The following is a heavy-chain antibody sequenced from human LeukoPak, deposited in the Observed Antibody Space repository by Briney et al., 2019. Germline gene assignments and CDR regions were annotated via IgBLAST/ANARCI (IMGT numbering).Heavy chain of an antibody. V-gene: IGHV1-3*01. J-gene: IGHJ4*02. CDR1: GYTFTSYA. Sequence: ASVKVSCKASGYTFTSYAMHWVRQAPGQRLEWMGWINAGNGNTKYSQKFQGRVTITRDTSASTAYMELSSLRSEDTAVYYCASSGRYYDILTGYDYWGQGTLVTVSS. D-gene: IGHD3-9*01. CDR3: ASSGRYYDILTGYDY. CDR2: INAGNGNT.